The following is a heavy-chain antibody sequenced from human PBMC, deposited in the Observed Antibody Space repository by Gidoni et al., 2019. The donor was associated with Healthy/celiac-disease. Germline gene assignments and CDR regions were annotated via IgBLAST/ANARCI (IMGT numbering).Heavy chain of an antibody. CDR1: GLTFSSYA. CDR3: ARVGGPSGCLDY. V-gene: IGHV3-30*04. D-gene: IGHD1-26*01. CDR2: ISYDGSNK. Sequence: QVQLVESGGGVVQPGRFLRLSCAAAGLTFSSYAMHWVRQAPGKGLEWVAVISYDGSNKYYADSVKGRFTISRDNSKNTLYLQMNSLRAEDTAVYYCARVGGPSGCLDYWGQGTLVTVSS. J-gene: IGHJ4*02.